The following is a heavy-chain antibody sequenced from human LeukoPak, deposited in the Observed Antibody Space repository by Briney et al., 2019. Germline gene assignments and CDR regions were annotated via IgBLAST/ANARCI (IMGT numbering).Heavy chain of an antibody. CDR2: INHSGST. Sequence: SETLSPTCAVYGGSFSGYYWSWIRQPPGKGLEWIGEINHSGSTNYNPSLKSRVTISVDTSKNQFSLKLSSVTAADTAVYYCARGRTPNNNDYGDYWGQGTLVTVSS. V-gene: IGHV4-34*01. J-gene: IGHJ4*02. D-gene: IGHD1/OR15-1a*01. CDR3: ARGRTPNNNDYGDY. CDR1: GGSFSGYY.